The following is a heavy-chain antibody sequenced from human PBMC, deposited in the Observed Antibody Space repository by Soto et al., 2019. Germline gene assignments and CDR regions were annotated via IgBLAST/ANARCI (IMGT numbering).Heavy chain of an antibody. J-gene: IGHJ4*02. CDR2: ISSSSSYI. D-gene: IGHD1-26*01. CDR3: ARSQAYSGSPRGFDY. V-gene: IGHV3-21*01. Sequence: PGGSLRLSCAASGFTFSSYSMNWVRQAPGKGLEWVSSISSSSSYIYYADSVKGRFTISRDNAKNSLYLQMNSLRAEDTAVYYCARSQAYSGSPRGFDYWGQGTLVTVSS. CDR1: GFTFSSYS.